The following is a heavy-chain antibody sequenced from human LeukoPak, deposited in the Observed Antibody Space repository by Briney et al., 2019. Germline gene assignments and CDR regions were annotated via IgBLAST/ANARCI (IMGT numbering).Heavy chain of an antibody. CDR2: INPNSGGT. J-gene: IGHJ4*02. V-gene: IGHV1-2*06. CDR1: GYTFTGYY. D-gene: IGHD3-22*01. Sequence: GASVKVSCKASGYTFTGYYMHWVRQAPGQGLEWMGRINPNSGGTNYAQKFQGRVTMTRDTSISTAYRELSRLRSDDTAVYYCARAKGRYYYDSSGYYLREIFDYWGQGTLVTVSS. CDR3: ARAKGRYYYDSSGYYLREIFDY.